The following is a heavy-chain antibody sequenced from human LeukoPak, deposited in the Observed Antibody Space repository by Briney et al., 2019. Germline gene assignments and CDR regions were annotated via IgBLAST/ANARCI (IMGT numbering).Heavy chain of an antibody. Sequence: GGSLRLSCAASGFTFSNYWMSWVRQAPGKGLEWVASIKQDGSEKYYVDSVKGRFTISRDNAKNSLYLQMNSLRAEDTAVYFCARDRSGYDYVWGSYRHYGIDVWGQGTTVTVSS. J-gene: IGHJ6*02. CDR3: ARDRSGYDYVWGSYRHYGIDV. CDR2: IKQDGSEK. D-gene: IGHD3-16*02. V-gene: IGHV3-7*01. CDR1: GFTFSNYW.